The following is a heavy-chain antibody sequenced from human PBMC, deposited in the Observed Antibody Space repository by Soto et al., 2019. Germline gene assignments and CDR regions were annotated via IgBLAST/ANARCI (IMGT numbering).Heavy chain of an antibody. D-gene: IGHD6-13*01. Sequence: SETLSLTCAVYGGSFSGYYWSWIRQPPGKGLEWIGEINHSGSTNYNPSLKSRVTISVDTSKNQFSLKLSSVTAADTAVYYCARVIAAAGTPARYHWFDPWGQGTLVTVS. J-gene: IGHJ5*02. CDR3: ARVIAAAGTPARYHWFDP. CDR2: INHSGST. CDR1: GGSFSGYY. V-gene: IGHV4-34*01.